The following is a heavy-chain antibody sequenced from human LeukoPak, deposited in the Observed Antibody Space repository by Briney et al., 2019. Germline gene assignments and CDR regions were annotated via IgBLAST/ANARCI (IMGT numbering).Heavy chain of an antibody. J-gene: IGHJ6*04. CDR1: GFTFSSYD. D-gene: IGHD3-10*02. Sequence: GGSLRLSCAASGFTFSSYDMHWVRQAPGKGLEWVAVTRFDGSVKYYADSVKGRFTISRDNSKNTLYLQMNSLRAEDTAVYYCAELGITMIGGVWGKGTTVTISS. CDR2: TRFDGSVK. V-gene: IGHV3-30*02. CDR3: AELGITMIGGV.